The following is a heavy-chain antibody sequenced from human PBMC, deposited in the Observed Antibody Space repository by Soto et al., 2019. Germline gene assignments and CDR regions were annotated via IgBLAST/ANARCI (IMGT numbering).Heavy chain of an antibody. Sequence: GGSLKLSCAASGFTFSSYAMSWVSQAPGKGLEWVSAISGSGGSTYYADSVKGRFTISRDNSKNTLYLQMNSLRAEDTAVYYCAKDHHSSSERWFDPWGQGTLVTVSS. CDR3: AKDHHSSSERWFDP. V-gene: IGHV3-23*01. CDR1: GFTFSSYA. CDR2: ISGSGGST. J-gene: IGHJ5*02. D-gene: IGHD6-13*01.